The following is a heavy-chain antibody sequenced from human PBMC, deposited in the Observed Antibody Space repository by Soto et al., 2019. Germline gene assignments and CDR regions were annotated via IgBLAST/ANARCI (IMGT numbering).Heavy chain of an antibody. Sequence: ASVKVSCKASGGTFSSYAISWVRQAPGQGLEWMGGIIPIFGTANYAQKFQGRVTITADESTSTAYMELSSLRSEDTAVYYCASLFYYYDSSGSVDYWGQGTLVTVSS. V-gene: IGHV1-69*13. D-gene: IGHD3-22*01. CDR1: GGTFSSYA. CDR3: ASLFYYYDSSGSVDY. CDR2: IIPIFGTA. J-gene: IGHJ4*02.